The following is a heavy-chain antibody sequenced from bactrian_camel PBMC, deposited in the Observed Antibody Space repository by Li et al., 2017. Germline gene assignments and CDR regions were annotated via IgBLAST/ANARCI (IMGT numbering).Heavy chain of an antibody. V-gene: IGHV3S57*01. CDR1: TYSHRPYC. Sequence: HVQLVESGGGAVMAGGSLRLSCEATTYSHRPYCMGWFRQAPGNEREAVARIRTDGSTTYADSVKGRFTISLDDAKSTVFLQMNSLKSEDTAVYYCAAAAFGSDCGRQDEYRSWGQGTQVTVS. CDR2: IRTDGST. D-gene: IGHD1*01. J-gene: IGHJ4*01. CDR3: AAAAFGSDCGRQDEYRS.